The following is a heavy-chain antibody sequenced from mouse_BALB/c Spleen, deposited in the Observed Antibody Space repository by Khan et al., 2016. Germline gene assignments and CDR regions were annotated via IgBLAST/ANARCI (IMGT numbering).Heavy chain of an antibody. Sequence: EVQLVEAGGGLVQPKGSLKLSCAASGFTFNTYAMNWVRQAPGKGLEWVARIRSKSNNYATYYADSVKDRFTISRDDSQRMLYLQMNNLKTEDTAMYYSGRKRLLTTYWYFDVWGAGTTVTVSA. J-gene: IGHJ1*01. CDR3: GRKRLLTTYWYFDV. CDR1: GFTFNTYA. CDR2: IRSKSNNYAT. V-gene: IGHV10-1*02. D-gene: IGHD2-3*01.